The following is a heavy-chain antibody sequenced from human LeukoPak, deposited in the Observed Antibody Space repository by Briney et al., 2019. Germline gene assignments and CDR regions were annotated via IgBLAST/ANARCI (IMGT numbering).Heavy chain of an antibody. Sequence: GESLKISCKGSGYSFTSYWIGWVRQMPGKGLEWMGIIYPGDSDTRYSPSFQGQVTISADKSISTAYLQWSSLKASDTAMYYCARVTLSIAARPGYFDYWGQGTLVTVSS. D-gene: IGHD6-6*01. V-gene: IGHV5-51*01. CDR1: GYSFTSYW. J-gene: IGHJ4*02. CDR3: ARVTLSIAARPGYFDY. CDR2: IYPGDSDT.